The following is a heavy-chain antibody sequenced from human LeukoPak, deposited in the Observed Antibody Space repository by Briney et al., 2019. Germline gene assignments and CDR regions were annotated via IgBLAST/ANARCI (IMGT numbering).Heavy chain of an antibody. V-gene: IGHV3-21*01. CDR2: ISSGGSNR. J-gene: IGHJ4*01. Sequence: GGSLRLSCAASGFTFSSYWMHRVRQAPGKGLVWVSSISSGGSNRYYADSVKGRFTISRDNAKNTLYLQMNSLRAEDTAVYYCGRGRRVDGTSHNWGQGTLVTVSS. CDR1: GFTFSSYW. D-gene: IGHD6-19*01. CDR3: GRGRRVDGTSHN.